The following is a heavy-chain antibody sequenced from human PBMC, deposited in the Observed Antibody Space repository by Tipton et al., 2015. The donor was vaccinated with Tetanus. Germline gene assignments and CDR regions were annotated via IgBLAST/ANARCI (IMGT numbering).Heavy chain of an antibody. Sequence: TLSLTCTVFGGSVSSGSYYWAWIRQPPGKGLEYIGYILYGASTHYNPSLKSRLTMSADPAKDQFSLRLTSVTAADTAVYYCARIHDFWSGYFDFWGQGTLVTVSP. CDR3: ARIHDFWSGYFDF. V-gene: IGHV4-61*01. CDR1: GGSVSSGSYY. J-gene: IGHJ4*02. D-gene: IGHD3-3*01. CDR2: ILYGAST.